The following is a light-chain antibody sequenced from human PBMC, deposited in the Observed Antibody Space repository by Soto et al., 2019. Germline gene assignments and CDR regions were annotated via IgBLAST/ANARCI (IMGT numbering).Light chain of an antibody. J-gene: IGLJ2*01. CDR3: QTWGPGIQI. Sequence: QLVLTQSPSASASLGASDKLTCTLSSGPSNYAIAWHQQQPEKGPRYLMKVKSDGSHSKGDGIPDRFSGSSSGAERYLTISSLQPGDEADYYCQTWGPGIQIFGGGTKVTVL. CDR1: SGPSNYA. V-gene: IGLV4-69*02. CDR2: VKSDGSH.